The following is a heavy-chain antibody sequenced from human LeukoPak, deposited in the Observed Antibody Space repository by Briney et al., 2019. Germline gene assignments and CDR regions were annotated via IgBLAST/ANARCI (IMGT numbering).Heavy chain of an antibody. D-gene: IGHD3-3*01. V-gene: IGHV4-34*01. CDR2: INHSGRT. CDR3: ARDFYDDACDI. J-gene: IGHJ3*02. CDR1: GGSFSGYY. Sequence: SETLSLTCAVYGGSFSGYYWSWIRPPPGKGREWIGEINHSGRTNYNPSLKSRVTISVDTSKNQFSLKLSSVTAADTAVYYCARDFYDDACDIWGQGTMVTVSS.